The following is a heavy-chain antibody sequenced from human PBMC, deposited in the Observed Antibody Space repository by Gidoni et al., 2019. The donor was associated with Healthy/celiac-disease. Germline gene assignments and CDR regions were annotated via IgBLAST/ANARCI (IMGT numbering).Heavy chain of an antibody. J-gene: IGHJ6*03. CDR2: IYPGDSDT. Sequence: ELQLVQSGAEVKTPGESLQISCTGSGYSFTSYWIGWVRQMPGKGLEWMGIIYPGDSDTRYSPSFQGQVTISAEKSISTAYLQWSSLKASDTAMYYCARHKPGVVKTRGYYYYMDVWGKGTTVTVSS. CDR1: GYSFTSYW. CDR3: ARHKPGVVKTRGYYYYMDV. V-gene: IGHV5-51*01. D-gene: IGHD3-3*01.